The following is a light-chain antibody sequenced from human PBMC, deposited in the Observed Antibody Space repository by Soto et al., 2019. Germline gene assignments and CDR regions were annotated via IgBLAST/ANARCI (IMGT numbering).Light chain of an antibody. CDR3: SSYAGTNNHVV. Sequence: QSALTQPPSASGSPGQSVTISCTGTSSDVGGYNYVSWYQQHPGKAPKVMIYDVSKRPSGVPDRFSGSKSGNTASLTVSGLQAEDEADYYCSSYAGTNNHVVFGGGTQLTVL. V-gene: IGLV2-8*01. J-gene: IGLJ2*01. CDR1: SSDVGGYNY. CDR2: DVS.